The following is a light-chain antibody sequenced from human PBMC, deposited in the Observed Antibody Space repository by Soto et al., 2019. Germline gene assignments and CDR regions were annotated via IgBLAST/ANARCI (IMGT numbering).Light chain of an antibody. CDR3: QQYGIFLIT. Sequence: DIARTQSPDNMSVSPGERATLSCRASQSVSSNLAWYQQEPGQAPRLLIYGASSRATGIPDRFSGSGSGTDFTLTISRLEPEDFAVYYCQQYGIFLIT. J-gene: IGKJ5*01. CDR2: GAS. V-gene: IGKV3-20*01. CDR1: QSVSSN.